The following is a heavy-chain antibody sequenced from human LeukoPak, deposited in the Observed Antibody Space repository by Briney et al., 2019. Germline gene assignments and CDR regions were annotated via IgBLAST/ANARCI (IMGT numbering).Heavy chain of an antibody. V-gene: IGHV3-53*01. Sequence: GGSLRLSCTASGFTISNNYMSWVRQAPGKGLEWVSIIYSDRSTYYPESVKGRFTITRDDSKNTLFLQMDSLRVEDTAIYYCARDSAFSSYSIWGQGALVTVSS. CDR3: ARDSAFSSYSI. CDR2: IYSDRST. D-gene: IGHD2-15*01. J-gene: IGHJ1*01. CDR1: GFTISNNY.